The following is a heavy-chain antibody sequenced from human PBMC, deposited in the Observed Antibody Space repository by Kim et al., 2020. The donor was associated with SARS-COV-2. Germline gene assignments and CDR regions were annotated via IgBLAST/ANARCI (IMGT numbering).Heavy chain of an antibody. D-gene: IGHD3-9*01. Sequence: GGSLRLSCAASGFTFSSYWMSWVRQAPGKGLEWVANIKQDGSEKYYVDSVKGRFTISRDNAKNSLYLQMNSLRAEDTAVYYCARSYYDILTGTGFDYWGQGTLVTVSS. CDR1: GFTFSSYW. V-gene: IGHV3-7*01. CDR3: ARSYYDILTGTGFDY. CDR2: IKQDGSEK. J-gene: IGHJ4*02.